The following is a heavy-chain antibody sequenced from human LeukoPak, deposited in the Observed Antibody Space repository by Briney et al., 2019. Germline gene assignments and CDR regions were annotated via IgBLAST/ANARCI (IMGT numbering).Heavy chain of an antibody. CDR3: ARDTMVRGVIPWDY. Sequence: GASVKVSCKASGYTFTSYGISWVRQAPGQGLEWMGWISAYNGNTNYAQKLQGRITMTTDTSTSTAYTELRSLRSDDTAVYYCARDTMVRGVIPWDYWGQGTLVTVSS. V-gene: IGHV1-18*01. D-gene: IGHD3-10*01. CDR1: GYTFTSYG. CDR2: ISAYNGNT. J-gene: IGHJ4*02.